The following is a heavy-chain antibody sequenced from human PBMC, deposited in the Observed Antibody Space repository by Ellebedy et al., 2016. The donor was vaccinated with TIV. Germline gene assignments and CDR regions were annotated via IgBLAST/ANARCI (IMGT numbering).Heavy chain of an antibody. CDR1: GFTFSSYW. CDR2: INQDGSEK. V-gene: IGHV3-7*03. CDR3: ARFSGYDY. Sequence: PGGSLRLSCAASGFTFSSYWMNWVRQAPGKGLEWVANINQDGSEKYYVDSVKGRFTISGDNAKNSLCLQMNSLRAEDTAVYYCARFSGYDYWGQGTLVTVSS. J-gene: IGHJ4*02. D-gene: IGHD5-12*01.